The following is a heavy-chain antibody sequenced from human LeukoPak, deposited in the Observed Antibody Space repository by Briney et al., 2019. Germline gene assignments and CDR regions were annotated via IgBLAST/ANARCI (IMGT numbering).Heavy chain of an antibody. Sequence: GGSLRLSCAASGFTFSSYGMHWVRQAPGKGLEWVAVISYDGSNKYYADSVKGRFTISRDNSKNTLYLQMNSLRAEDTAVYYCAKDWGAVERIEYFQHWGQGTLVTVSS. D-gene: IGHD6-19*01. J-gene: IGHJ1*01. CDR2: ISYDGSNK. CDR1: GFTFSSYG. CDR3: AKDWGAVERIEYFQH. V-gene: IGHV3-30*18.